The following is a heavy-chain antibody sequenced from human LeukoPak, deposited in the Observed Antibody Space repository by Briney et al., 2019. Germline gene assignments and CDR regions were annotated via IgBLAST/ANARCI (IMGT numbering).Heavy chain of an antibody. CDR3: ARAAQPGFDP. V-gene: IGHV3-48*01. Sequence: PGGSLRLSCGASGLTFSTYSMNWVRQAPGKGLEWVSYISSDSGTIYYADSVKGRFTISRDSAKKSLYLQMNSLRAEDTAVYYCARAAQPGFDPWGQGTLVTVSS. J-gene: IGHJ5*02. CDR1: GLTFSTYS. CDR2: ISSDSGTI. D-gene: IGHD1-14*01.